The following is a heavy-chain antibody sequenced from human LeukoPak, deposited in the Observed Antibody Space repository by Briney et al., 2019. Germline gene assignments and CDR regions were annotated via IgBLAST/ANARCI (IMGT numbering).Heavy chain of an antibody. CDR3: AKDPGSYYEVFSFDY. Sequence: PGVSLRLSRAASGFNFSSYGMHWVRQAPGKGLESVAFRRYDGSNRYYADSVKGRFTISRDEYKHKLYLQMKNLSGDDTDVYSFAKDPGSYYEVFSFDYWGQGTLVTVSS. J-gene: IGHJ4*02. CDR2: RRYDGSNR. CDR1: GFNFSSYG. D-gene: IGHD1-26*01. V-gene: IGHV3-30*02.